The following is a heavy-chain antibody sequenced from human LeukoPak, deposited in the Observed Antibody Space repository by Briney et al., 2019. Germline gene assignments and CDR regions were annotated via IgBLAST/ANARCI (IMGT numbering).Heavy chain of an antibody. V-gene: IGHV3-21*04. D-gene: IGHD2-2*02. CDR1: GFTFSSYS. CDR3: AKDRYCSSTSCYTGFDY. Sequence: GGSLRLSCAASGFTFSSYSMNWVRQAPGKGLEWVSSISSSSSYIYYADSVKGRFTISRDNSKNTLYLQMNSLRAEDTAVYYCAKDRYCSSTSCYTGFDYWGQGTLVTVSS. CDR2: ISSSSSYI. J-gene: IGHJ4*02.